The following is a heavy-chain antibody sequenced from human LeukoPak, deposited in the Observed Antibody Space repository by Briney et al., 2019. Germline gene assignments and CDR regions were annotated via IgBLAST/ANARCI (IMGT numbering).Heavy chain of an antibody. D-gene: IGHD3-22*01. CDR2: IYSGGRT. V-gene: IGHV3-66*01. CDR1: GFTVSSNY. CDR3: ARGDRAASGYDY. Sequence: GGSLRLSCAASGFTVSSNYMNWVRQAPGKGLEWVSVIYSGGRTYYADSVKGRFIISRDNPKNTLYLQMNSLRAEDTAVYYCARGDRAASGYDYWGQGTLVTVSS. J-gene: IGHJ4*02.